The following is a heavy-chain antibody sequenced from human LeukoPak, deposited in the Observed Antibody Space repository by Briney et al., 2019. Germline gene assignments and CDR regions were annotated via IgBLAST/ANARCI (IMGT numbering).Heavy chain of an antibody. J-gene: IGHJ5*02. D-gene: IGHD6-6*01. Sequence: ASVKVSCKASGYTFTGYYMHWVRQAPGQGLEWMGWINPNSGGTNYAQKFQGRVTMTRDTSISTAYMELSRLRSDDTAVYYCARDSGYSSSSWLRWLDPWGQGTLVTVSS. CDR2: INPNSGGT. CDR3: ARDSGYSSSSWLRWLDP. V-gene: IGHV1-2*02. CDR1: GYTFTGYY.